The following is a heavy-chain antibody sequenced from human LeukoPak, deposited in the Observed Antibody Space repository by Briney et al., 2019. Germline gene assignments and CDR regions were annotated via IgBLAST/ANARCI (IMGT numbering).Heavy chain of an antibody. CDR3: ARELHGITGTTHYFDY. J-gene: IGHJ4*02. Sequence: ASVKVSCKASGYTFTSYDINWVRQATGQGLEWMGWMNPNSGNTGYAQKFQGRVTMTRNTSISTAYMELSSLRSEDTAVYYCARELHGITGTTHYFDYWGQGTLVTVSS. CDR1: GYTFTSYD. CDR2: MNPNSGNT. V-gene: IGHV1-8*01. D-gene: IGHD1-7*01.